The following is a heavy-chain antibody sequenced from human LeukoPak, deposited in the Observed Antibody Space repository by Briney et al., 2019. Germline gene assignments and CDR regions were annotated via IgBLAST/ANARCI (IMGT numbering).Heavy chain of an antibody. CDR1: GFTFRSHA. V-gene: IGHV3-23*01. CDR2: IYENGGTT. Sequence: GGSLRLSCVGSGFTFRSHAMSWVRQAPEKGLEFVSGIYENGGTTYYADSVKGRFSISRDNSKNTLYLQMDSLRSEDTAVYYCAKDFRIGYSAHFDYWGQGALVTVSS. J-gene: IGHJ4*02. CDR3: AKDFRIGYSAHFDY. D-gene: IGHD2-21*01.